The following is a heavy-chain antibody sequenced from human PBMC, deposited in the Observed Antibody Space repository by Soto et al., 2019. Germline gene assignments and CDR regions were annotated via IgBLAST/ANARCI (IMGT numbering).Heavy chain of an antibody. J-gene: IGHJ4*02. V-gene: IGHV4-4*07. D-gene: IGHD1-1*01. CDR2: IFSSGRT. CDR3: VRVTMTTTAPFY. Sequence: QVQLQESGPELVKPSETLSLTCSVSGDSISNYRWSWIRQPAGKGLEWIGRIFSSGRTNYNPSLNSRVSISVDTSTNQFSLRLTSVTAADTAVYYCVRVTMTTTAPFYWGQGTLVTVSS. CDR1: GDSISNYR.